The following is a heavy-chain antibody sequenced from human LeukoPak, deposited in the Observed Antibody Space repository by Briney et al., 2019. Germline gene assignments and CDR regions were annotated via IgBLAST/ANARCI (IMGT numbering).Heavy chain of an antibody. J-gene: IGHJ4*02. Sequence: GGSLRLSCAASGFTFSNAWMSWVRQAPGEGLEWVGRIKSKTDGGTTDYAAPVKGRFTISRDDSKNTLYLQMNSLKTEDTAVYYCTTVGCRSTSGHSDYWGQGTLVAVSS. V-gene: IGHV3-15*01. CDR3: TTVGCRSTSGHSDY. D-gene: IGHD2-2*01. CDR1: GFTFSNAW. CDR2: IKSKTDGGTT.